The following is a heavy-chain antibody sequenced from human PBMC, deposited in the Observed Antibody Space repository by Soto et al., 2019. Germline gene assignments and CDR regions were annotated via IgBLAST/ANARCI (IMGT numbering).Heavy chain of an antibody. Sequence: SETLSLTCTVSGGSISSGDYYWSWIRQPPGKGLEWIGYIYYSGSTYYNPSLKSRVTISVDTSKNQLSLKLSSLTAADTAVYYCARETFYYDSGTYYNWFDTWGQETMVTISS. V-gene: IGHV4-30-4*01. CDR3: ARETFYYDSGTYYNWFDT. CDR1: GGSISSGDYY. CDR2: IYYSGST. J-gene: IGHJ5*01. D-gene: IGHD3-10*01.